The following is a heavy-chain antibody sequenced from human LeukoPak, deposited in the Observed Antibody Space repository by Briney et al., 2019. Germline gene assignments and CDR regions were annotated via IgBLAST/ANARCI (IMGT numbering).Heavy chain of an antibody. CDR2: ISDSGGST. Sequence: PGGSLRLSCAASAFTFSSYAMSWVRQAPGKGLEWVSAISDSGGSTYYADSVKGRFTISRDNSKNTLYLQMNSLRAEDTAVYSCPKRAVDPEGHWGQGTLVTVSS. V-gene: IGHV3-23*01. CDR3: PKRAVDPEGH. CDR1: AFTFSSYA. J-gene: IGHJ4*02. D-gene: IGHD6-19*01.